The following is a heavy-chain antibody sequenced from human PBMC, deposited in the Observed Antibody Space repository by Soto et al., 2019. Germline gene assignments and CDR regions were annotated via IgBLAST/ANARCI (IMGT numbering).Heavy chain of an antibody. CDR1: GYNFTSYW. CDR2: IYPGDSYN. Sequence: GESLKISCKGFGYNFTSYWIGWVRQMAGKGPEGMGIIYPGDSYNKYNPSFQGQFTISADKSISSAYLQWSSLKASDTAIFYCARSGSSGWYDVDNWFDPWGQGTLVTVSS. V-gene: IGHV5-51*01. J-gene: IGHJ5*02. D-gene: IGHD6-19*01. CDR3: ARSGSSGWYDVDNWFDP.